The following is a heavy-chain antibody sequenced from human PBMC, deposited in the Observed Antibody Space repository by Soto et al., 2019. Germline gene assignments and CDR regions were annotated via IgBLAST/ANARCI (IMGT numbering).Heavy chain of an antibody. CDR1: GLTVSSYA. D-gene: IGHD1-26*01. CDR2: IYASDST. CDR3: PIGGRDV. J-gene: IGHJ6*02. V-gene: IGHV3-53*01. Sequence: EVQLVESGGGLIQPGGSLRLSCAVSGLTVSSYAMSWVRQAPGEGLEWVSVIYASDSTHYADSVKGRFTISRDNSKNRRCVQVTCLRADDTAVDYLPIGGRDVWGQGSKVTVS.